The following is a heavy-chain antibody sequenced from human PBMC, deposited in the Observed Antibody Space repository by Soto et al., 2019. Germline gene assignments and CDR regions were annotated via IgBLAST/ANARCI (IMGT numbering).Heavy chain of an antibody. Sequence: QVQLVQSGAEVKKPGSSVKVSCKASGGTFSNYAITWVRQAPGQGLEWVARIIPIFGTTNVAQKFQGRVTITAHXXTXPADMELSGLKSDDTAVYYCAKDGGADGYFGNWLDPWGQGTLVTVSS. CDR3: AKDGGADGYFGNWLDP. D-gene: IGHD5-12*01. J-gene: IGHJ5*02. CDR1: GGTFSNYA. V-gene: IGHV1-69*15. CDR2: IIPIFGTT.